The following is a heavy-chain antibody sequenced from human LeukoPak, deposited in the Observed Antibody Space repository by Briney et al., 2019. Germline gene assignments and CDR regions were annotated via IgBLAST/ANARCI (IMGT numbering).Heavy chain of an antibody. CDR1: GGSFSGYY. V-gene: IGHV4-34*01. D-gene: IGHD3-22*01. J-gene: IGHJ6*02. Sequence: SETLSLTCAVSGGSFSGYYWYWIRQPPEKGLEWIGEINHGESTNYNPSLKSRATLSVDTSKNQFSLKLTSVTAADTAVYYCARGRTYYYDTSGYYPSIYYGMDVWGQGTTVIVSS. CDR2: INHGEST. CDR3: ARGRTYYYDTSGYYPSIYYGMDV.